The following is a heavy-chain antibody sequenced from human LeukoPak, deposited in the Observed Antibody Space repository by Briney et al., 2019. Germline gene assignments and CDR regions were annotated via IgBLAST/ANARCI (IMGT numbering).Heavy chain of an antibody. Sequence: GGSLRLSCAASGFTFSSYSMNWVRQAPGKGLEWVSFISSSGSTIYYADSVKGRFTISRDNAKNSLYLQMNSLRAEDTAVYYCARDRMVRGGNWFDPWGQGTLVTVSS. CDR3: ARDRMVRGGNWFDP. V-gene: IGHV3-48*04. CDR1: GFTFSSYS. CDR2: ISSSGSTI. D-gene: IGHD3-10*01. J-gene: IGHJ5*02.